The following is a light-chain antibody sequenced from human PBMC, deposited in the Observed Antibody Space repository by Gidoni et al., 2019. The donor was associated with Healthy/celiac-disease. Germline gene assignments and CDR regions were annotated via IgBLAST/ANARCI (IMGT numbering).Light chain of an antibody. J-gene: IGKJ5*01. CDR2: AAS. Sequence: DIQMTQSPSSLSASVGDRVTIPCRASQGISNYLAWYQQKPGKVPKLLIYAASTLQSGVPSRFSGSGSGTDFTLTISSLQPEDVATYYCQKYNSVPPTFGQGTRLEIK. V-gene: IGKV1-27*01. CDR3: QKYNSVPPT. CDR1: QGISNY.